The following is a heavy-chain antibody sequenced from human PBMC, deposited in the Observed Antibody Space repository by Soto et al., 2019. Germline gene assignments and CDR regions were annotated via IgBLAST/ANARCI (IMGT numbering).Heavy chain of an antibody. J-gene: IGHJ4*02. CDR3: AAGPDSSRGIMAHDY. D-gene: IGHD3-16*01. V-gene: IGHV1-58*01. Sequence: VASVKVSCKASGFTFTSSAVQWVRQARGQRLEWIGWIVVGSGNTNYAQKFQERVTITRDMSTSTAYMELSSLRSEDTAVYYCAAGPDSSRGIMAHDYWGQGTLVTVSS. CDR1: GFTFTSSA. CDR2: IVVGSGNT.